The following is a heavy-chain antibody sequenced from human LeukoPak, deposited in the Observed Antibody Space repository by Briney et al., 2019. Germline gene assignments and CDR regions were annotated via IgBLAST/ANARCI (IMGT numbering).Heavy chain of an antibody. Sequence: PGRSLRLSCAASGITFRSYGMHWVRQAPGKGLEWVAVISYDGSNKYYADSVKGRFTISRDNSKNTLYLQMNSLRAEDTAVYYCAKDSRITMIVVVNAVDYWGQGTLVTASS. V-gene: IGHV3-30*18. CDR3: AKDSRITMIVVVNAVDY. CDR2: ISYDGSNK. D-gene: IGHD3-22*01. CDR1: GITFRSYG. J-gene: IGHJ4*02.